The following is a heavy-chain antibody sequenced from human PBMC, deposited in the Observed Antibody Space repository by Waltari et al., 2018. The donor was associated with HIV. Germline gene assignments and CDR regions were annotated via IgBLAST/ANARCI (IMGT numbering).Heavy chain of an antibody. CDR3: ARIYVSGAFDI. V-gene: IGHV3-23*01. CDR1: GFTFSNYA. Sequence: GSGGGLVQPGGSLRVSCVGSGFTFSNYAMIWVRQAPGKGLEWVSAIAASYPNTYYSDSVRGRFTVSKDNSENSLHLQMNSLRAEDTALYYCARIYVSGAFDIWGQGTVVTVSS. J-gene: IGHJ3*02. D-gene: IGHD3-10*01. CDR2: IAASYPNT.